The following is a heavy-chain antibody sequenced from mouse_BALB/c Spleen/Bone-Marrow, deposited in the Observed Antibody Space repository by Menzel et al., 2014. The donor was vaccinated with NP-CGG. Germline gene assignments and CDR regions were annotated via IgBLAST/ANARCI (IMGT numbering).Heavy chain of an antibody. CDR2: ISSGSSTI. Sequence: DLHLVESGGGLVQPGGSQKLSCAASGFTFSSFGMHWVRQAPEKGLEWVAYISSGSSTIYYADTVKGRFTISRDNPKNTLFLQMTSLRSDDTAMYYCARRGLLSYWYFDVWCAGTTVTVSS. D-gene: IGHD3-1*01. V-gene: IGHV5-17*02. J-gene: IGHJ1*01. CDR3: ARRGLLSYWYFDV. CDR1: GFTFSSFG.